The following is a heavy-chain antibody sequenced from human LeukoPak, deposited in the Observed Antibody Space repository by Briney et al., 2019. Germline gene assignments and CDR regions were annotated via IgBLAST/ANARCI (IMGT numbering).Heavy chain of an antibody. V-gene: IGHV3-23*01. CDR3: AKDGDDSIDY. D-gene: IGHD3-22*01. CDR2: ISGSGGST. CDR1: GFTFSSYA. J-gene: IGHJ4*02. Sequence: GGSLRLSCAASGFTFSSYAMSWVRQAPGKGLEWVSAISGSGGSTYYADSVKGRFTISRDNSRDTLYLQMNSLRAEDTAVYYCAKDGDDSIDYWGQGTLVTVSS.